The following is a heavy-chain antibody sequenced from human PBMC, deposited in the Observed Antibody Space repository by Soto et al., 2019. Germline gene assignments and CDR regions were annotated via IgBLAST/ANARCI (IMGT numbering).Heavy chain of an antibody. CDR3: ARGVGYSASSGYPFDY. CDR1: GDTLSTYY. Sequence: VQLVQSGAEVKRPGASVKISCKASGDTLSTYYMHWARQAPGQGLEWMGIINPRSGKTNYPQKFQGRVTMTRDTATTTVDTELSTLRSEDTAMYYCARGVGYSASSGYPFDYWGQGTLVTVSS. V-gene: IGHV1-46*03. CDR2: INPRSGKT. D-gene: IGHD3-22*01. J-gene: IGHJ4*02.